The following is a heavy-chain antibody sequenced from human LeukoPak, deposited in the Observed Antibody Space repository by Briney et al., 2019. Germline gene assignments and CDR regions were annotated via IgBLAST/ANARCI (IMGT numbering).Heavy chain of an antibody. CDR2: IYYSGST. Sequence: PSETLSLTCTVSGGSISSYYWSWIRQPPGKGLEWIGYIYYSGSTNYNPSLKSRVTISVDTSKNQFSLKLSSVTAADTAVYYCARGRTNDLNGFDPWGQGTRVTVSS. CDR1: GGSISSYY. V-gene: IGHV4-59*01. D-gene: IGHD3-3*01. J-gene: IGHJ5*02. CDR3: ARGRTNDLNGFDP.